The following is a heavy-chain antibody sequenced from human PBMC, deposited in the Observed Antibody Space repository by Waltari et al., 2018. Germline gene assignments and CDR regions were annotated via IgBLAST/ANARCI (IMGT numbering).Heavy chain of an antibody. CDR1: GYPFPASY. D-gene: IGHD4-17*01. V-gene: IGHV1-2*06. CDR2: INPNSGDT. CDR3: ARDLGSDYGNRDY. J-gene: IGHJ4*02. Sequence: QVHLVQSGAEVKQPGASVKVSCKASGYPFPASYIQWVRRAPGQGLEWMGRINPNSGDTNYAQKFQGRVTLTRDTSINTAYMELSSLKSDDTAVYYCARDLGSDYGNRDYWGQGTLVTVPS.